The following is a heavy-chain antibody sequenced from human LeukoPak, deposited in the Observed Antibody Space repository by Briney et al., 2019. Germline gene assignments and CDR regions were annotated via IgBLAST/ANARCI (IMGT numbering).Heavy chain of an antibody. J-gene: IGHJ6*02. CDR1: GFTFGSYA. V-gene: IGHV3-7*03. Sequence: GGSLRLSCVASGFTFGSYAMSWVRQVPGRGPEWVANVNRDGSETYYLDSVKGRFTISRDNAKSSLNLQMNSLRAEDTALYYCVRNNAMDVWGQGTAVIVSS. D-gene: IGHD2-8*01. CDR3: VRNNAMDV. CDR2: VNRDGSET.